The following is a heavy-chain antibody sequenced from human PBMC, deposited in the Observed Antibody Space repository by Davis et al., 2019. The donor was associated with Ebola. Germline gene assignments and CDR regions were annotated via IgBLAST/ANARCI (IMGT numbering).Heavy chain of an antibody. Sequence: GESLKISCAASGFTVSSNYMSWVRQAPGKGLEWVSVIYTGGSTYYADSVKGRFTISRDNSKNTLYLQMNTLRVEDTAVYYCAGGWNDQNWGQGTVVTVSS. CDR2: IYTGGST. J-gene: IGHJ4*02. D-gene: IGHD1-1*01. CDR3: AGGWNDQN. V-gene: IGHV3-53*01. CDR1: GFTVSSNY.